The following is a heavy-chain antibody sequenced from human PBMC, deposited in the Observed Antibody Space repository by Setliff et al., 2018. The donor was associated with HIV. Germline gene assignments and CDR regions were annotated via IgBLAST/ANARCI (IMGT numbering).Heavy chain of an antibody. J-gene: IGHJ4*02. CDR3: ARDPSKAARPWGYSGY. Sequence: GASVKVSCKASGYTFTNYPIHWVRQAPGQRLEWMGWINAGNGNTKYSQKFQGRVTITRDTSANTAYMELSSLRSEDTAVYYCARDPSKAARPWGYSGYWGQGTLVTVSS. V-gene: IGHV1-3*01. CDR2: INAGNGNT. CDR1: GYTFTNYP. D-gene: IGHD6-6*01.